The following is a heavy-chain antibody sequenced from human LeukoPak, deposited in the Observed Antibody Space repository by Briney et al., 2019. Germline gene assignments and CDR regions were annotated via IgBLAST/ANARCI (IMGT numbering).Heavy chain of an antibody. CDR1: GFTFDDYA. CDR2: ISWNSGSI. D-gene: IGHD3-10*01. Sequence: PGGSLRLSCAASGFTFDDYAMHWVRQAPGKGLEGVSGISWNSGSIGYADSVKGRFTISRDNAKNSLYLQMNSLRAEDTALYYCAKEYGSGSSPDYYFDYWGQGTLVTVSS. CDR3: AKEYGSGSSPDYYFDY. V-gene: IGHV3-9*01. J-gene: IGHJ4*02.